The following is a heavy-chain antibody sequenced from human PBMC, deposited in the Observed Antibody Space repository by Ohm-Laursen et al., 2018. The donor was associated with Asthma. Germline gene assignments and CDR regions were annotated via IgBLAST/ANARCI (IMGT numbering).Heavy chain of an antibody. J-gene: IGHJ3*02. CDR3: ARQLDGSAFDI. V-gene: IGHV1-2*04. CDR2: INPNSGGT. Sequence: ASVKVSCKASGYTFTGYFTHWVRQAPGQGLEWMGWINPNSGGTNYAQKFQGWVTMTRDTSISTAYMELSRLRSDDTAVYYCARQLDGSAFDIWGQGTMVTVSS. CDR1: GYTFTGYF. D-gene: IGHD2-2*03.